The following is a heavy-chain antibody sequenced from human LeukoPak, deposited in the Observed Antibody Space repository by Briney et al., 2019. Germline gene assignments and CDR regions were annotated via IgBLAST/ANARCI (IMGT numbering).Heavy chain of an antibody. V-gene: IGHV3-21*01. Sequence: GGSLRLSCAVAGFNFWNTGMSWVRQAPGKGLEWVSYITSSGTYIYYADSVKGRFTISRDNAKNSLYLQMNSLRPEDTAVYYCARDPYSGSYGDYYYYYMDVWGKGTTVTTSS. CDR1: GFNFWNTG. J-gene: IGHJ6*03. CDR2: ITSSGTYI. CDR3: ARDPYSGSYGDYYYYYMDV. D-gene: IGHD1-26*01.